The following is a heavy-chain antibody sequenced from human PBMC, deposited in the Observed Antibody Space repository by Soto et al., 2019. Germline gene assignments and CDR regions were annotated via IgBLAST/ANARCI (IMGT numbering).Heavy chain of an antibody. Sequence: QVQLVESGGDLVKPGGSLRLSCAASGFPFSDYYMSWIRQAPGKVLEWVSSIGGSSSYTNNADSVKGRFTISRDNAKNSLYLQMNSLRAEDSAVYYCARRRPTGDYNYWGQGTLVTVSA. CDR2: IGGSSSYT. V-gene: IGHV3-11*05. CDR1: GFPFSDYY. D-gene: IGHD3-9*01. CDR3: ARRRPTGDYNY. J-gene: IGHJ4*02.